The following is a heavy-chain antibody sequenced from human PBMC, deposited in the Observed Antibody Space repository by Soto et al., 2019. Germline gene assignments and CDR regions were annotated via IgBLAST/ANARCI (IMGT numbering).Heavy chain of an antibody. J-gene: IGHJ1*01. Sequence: QVQLVQSGAEVKKPGSSVKVSCKASGGTLSSHGFNWVRQAPGQGLEWMGGSIPMFDITNHTQKFQDRITISADASTSIVSMELRSLRYDDTAVYYCASDRGYGLVNWGQGTRLTVSS. CDR1: GGTLSSHG. V-gene: IGHV1-69*12. D-gene: IGHD5-12*01. CDR2: SIPMFDIT. CDR3: ASDRGYGLVN.